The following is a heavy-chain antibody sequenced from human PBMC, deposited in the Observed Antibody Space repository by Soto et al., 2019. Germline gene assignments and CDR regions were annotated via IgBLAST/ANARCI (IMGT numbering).Heavy chain of an antibody. V-gene: IGHV4-59*03. CDR2: IYYSGNT. Sequence: ASETLSLTCTVSGGSISSDYWSWLRQSPGKGLEWIGYIYYSGNTKYNPSLESRVTMTTDTSTTTAYMELRSLRSDDTAVYYCAKSASSPYYYDSSGSNRPVDYWGQGTLVTVS. J-gene: IGHJ4*02. CDR1: GGSISSDY. D-gene: IGHD3-22*01. CDR3: AKSASSPYYYDSSGSNRPVDY.